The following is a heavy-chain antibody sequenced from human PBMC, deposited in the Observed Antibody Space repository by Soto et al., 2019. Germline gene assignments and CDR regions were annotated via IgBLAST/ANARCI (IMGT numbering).Heavy chain of an antibody. CDR1: GGSLSSSD. CDR2: ISTNGGST. V-gene: IGHV3-64D*06. D-gene: IGHD3-22*01. CDR3: VKGEYYYDSSGYYPFDY. Sequence: ETLSLTCAVSGGSLSSSDWWSWVRQAPGKGLEYVSSISTNGGSTDYADSVKGRFTISRDNSKNTVYLQMSSLRVEDTAVYYCVKGEYYYDSSGYYPFDYWGQGTLVTVSS. J-gene: IGHJ4*02.